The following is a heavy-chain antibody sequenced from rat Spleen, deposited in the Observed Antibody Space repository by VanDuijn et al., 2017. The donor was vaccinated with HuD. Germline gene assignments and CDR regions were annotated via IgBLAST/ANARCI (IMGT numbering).Heavy chain of an antibody. CDR3: ASYYRGFDY. Sequence: EVQLVESGGGLVQPGRSLKLSCAASGFTFSDYNMAWVRQAPKKGLEWVATISYDGSSTYYRDSVKGRFTISRDNAQNTLYLQMSKLGSEDTAIYYCASYYRGFDYWGQGVMVTVSS. V-gene: IGHV5-7*01. J-gene: IGHJ2*01. CDR2: ISYDGSST. CDR1: GFTFSDYN. D-gene: IGHD1-11*01.